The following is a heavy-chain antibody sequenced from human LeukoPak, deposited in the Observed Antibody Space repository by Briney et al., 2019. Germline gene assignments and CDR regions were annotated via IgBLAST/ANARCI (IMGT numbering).Heavy chain of an antibody. V-gene: IGHV4-39*01. CDR2: IYYSGST. CDR3: ARGDCSGGSCYLFDY. D-gene: IGHD2-15*01. Sequence: TSETLSLTCTVSGGSISSSSYYWGWIRQPPGKGLEWIGSIYYSGSTYYSPSLKSRVTISVDTSKNQFSLKLSSVTAADTAVYYCARGDCSGGSCYLFDYWGQGALVTVSS. CDR1: GGSISSSSYY. J-gene: IGHJ4*02.